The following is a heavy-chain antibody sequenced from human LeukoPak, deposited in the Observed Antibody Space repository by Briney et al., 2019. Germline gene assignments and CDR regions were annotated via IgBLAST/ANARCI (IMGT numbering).Heavy chain of an antibody. J-gene: IGHJ4*02. D-gene: IGHD6-19*01. CDR1: GFTFSSYW. Sequence: PGGSLRLSCAASGFTFSSYWMSWVRQAPGKGLEWVANIKQDVSEKYYVDSVKGRFTISRDNAKNSLYLQMNSLRAEDTAVYYCARSRSSGWSEFDYWGQGTLVTVSS. CDR3: ARSRSSGWSEFDY. CDR2: IKQDVSEK. V-gene: IGHV3-7*01.